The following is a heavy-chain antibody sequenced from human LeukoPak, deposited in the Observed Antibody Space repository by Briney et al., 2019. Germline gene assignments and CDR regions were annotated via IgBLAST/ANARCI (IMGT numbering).Heavy chain of an antibody. Sequence: ASVKVSCKASGYTFTGHYMHWVRQAPGQGLEWMGWINPKNAGTNFAQRFQGRVTMTRDTSISTVYMELSRLRSDDTAVYYCARGGYYYYMDVWGKGTTVTISS. J-gene: IGHJ6*03. V-gene: IGHV1-2*02. CDR3: ARGGYYYYMDV. CDR2: INPKNAGT. CDR1: GYTFTGHY.